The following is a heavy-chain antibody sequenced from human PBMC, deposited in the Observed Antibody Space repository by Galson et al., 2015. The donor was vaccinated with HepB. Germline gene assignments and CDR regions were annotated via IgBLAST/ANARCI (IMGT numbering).Heavy chain of an antibody. CDR3: ARTYCGGDCYSRYFDY. CDR1: GFTFSSYA. D-gene: IGHD2-21*01. V-gene: IGHV3-30-3*01. CDR2: ISYDGSNK. Sequence: SLRLSCAASGFTFSSYAMHWVRQAPGKGLEWVAVISYDGSNKYYADSVKGRFTISRDNSKNTLYLQMNSLRAEDTAVYYCARTYCGGDCYSRYFDYWSQGTLVTVSS. J-gene: IGHJ4*02.